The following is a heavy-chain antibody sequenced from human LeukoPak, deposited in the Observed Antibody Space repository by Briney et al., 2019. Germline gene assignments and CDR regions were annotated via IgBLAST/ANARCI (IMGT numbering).Heavy chain of an antibody. J-gene: IGHJ4*02. CDR2: IRYDGRNK. D-gene: IGHD3-22*01. CDR1: GFTFSSYW. V-gene: IGHV3-30*02. CDR3: AKDRGAYYDSSGYIDY. Sequence: GGSLRLSCAASGFTFSSYWMSWVRQAPGKGLEWVAFIRYDGRNKYYTDSVKGRFTISRDNSKNTLFLQMNSLRAEDTAVYYCAKDRGAYYDSSGYIDYWGQGTLVTVSS.